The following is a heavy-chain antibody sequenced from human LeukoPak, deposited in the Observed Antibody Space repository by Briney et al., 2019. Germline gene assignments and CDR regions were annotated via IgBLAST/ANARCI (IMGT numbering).Heavy chain of an antibody. CDR3: ARDGDYGDYYYGMDV. J-gene: IGHJ6*02. CDR1: GFTFSNSW. V-gene: IGHV3-74*01. D-gene: IGHD4-17*01. CDR2: INPDGSSS. Sequence: GGSLRLSCAASGFTFSNSWMQWVRQAPGKGLVWVSRINPDGSSSGYADSVKGRFTISRDNAKNSLYLQMNSLRAEDTAVYYCARDGDYGDYYYGMDVWGQGTTVTVSS.